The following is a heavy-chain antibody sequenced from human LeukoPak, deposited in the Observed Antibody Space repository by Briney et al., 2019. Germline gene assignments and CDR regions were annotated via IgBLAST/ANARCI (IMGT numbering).Heavy chain of an antibody. J-gene: IGHJ4*02. CDR3: ARDYGGSSPFDY. CDR1: GFTFSTYS. D-gene: IGHD4-23*01. V-gene: IGHV3-48*01. Sequence: GGSLRLSCAASGFTFSTYSMNWVRQAPGKGLEWVSYIDTGTSTIYYADSVKGRFTISKDNAKNSLYLQMNSLRTEDTAVYYCARDYGGSSPFDYWGQGTLVTVSS. CDR2: IDTGTSTI.